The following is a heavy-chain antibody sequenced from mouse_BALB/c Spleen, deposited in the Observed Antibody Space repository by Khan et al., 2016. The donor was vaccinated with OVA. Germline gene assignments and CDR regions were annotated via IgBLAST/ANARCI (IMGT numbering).Heavy chain of an antibody. CDR2: ILPGSGRN. CDR1: GYTFSSYW. J-gene: IGHJ3*01. CDR3: ARGNYYGSSSWFGY. D-gene: IGHD1-1*01. Sequence: QVQLQQSGAELMKPGASVKIFCKATGYTFSSYWIEWVKQRPGHGLEWIGEILPGSGRNNYNEKFKGKATFTADTSSNTAYMQLSSLTSEDSAVYYCARGNYYGSSSWFGYWGQGTLVTVSA. V-gene: IGHV1-9*01.